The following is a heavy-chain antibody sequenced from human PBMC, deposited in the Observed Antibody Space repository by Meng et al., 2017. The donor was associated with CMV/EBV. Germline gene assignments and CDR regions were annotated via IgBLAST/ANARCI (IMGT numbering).Heavy chain of an antibody. V-gene: IGHV4-59*01. CDR2: IYYSGST. J-gene: IGHJ5*02. D-gene: IGHD2-2*02. CDR1: GGSISSYY. Sequence: SETLSLTCTVSGGSISSYYWSWIRQPPGKGLEWIGYIYYSGSTNYNPSLKSRVTISVDTSKNQFSLKLSSVTAADTAVHYCARLAAISYLSLGWFDPWGQGTLVTVSS. CDR3: ARLAAISYLSLGWFDP.